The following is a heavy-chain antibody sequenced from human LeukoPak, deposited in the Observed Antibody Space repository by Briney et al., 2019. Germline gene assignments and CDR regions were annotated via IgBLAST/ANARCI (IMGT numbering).Heavy chain of an antibody. CDR2: FFSSGST. CDR1: GGSISSYY. D-gene: IGHD3-16*01. Sequence: PSETLSLTCTVSGGSISSYYWSWIRQPPGKGLEWIGYFFSSGSTNYNPSLKSRVTMSLDTSKNQLSLKLTSVTAAATAVYYCAVLGNYALDYWGQGTLVTVSS. J-gene: IGHJ4*02. CDR3: AVLGNYALDY. V-gene: IGHV4-59*03.